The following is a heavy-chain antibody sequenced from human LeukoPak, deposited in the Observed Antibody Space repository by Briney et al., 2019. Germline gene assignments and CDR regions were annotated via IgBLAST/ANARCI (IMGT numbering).Heavy chain of an antibody. CDR2: ISSSSSYI. J-gene: IGHJ4*02. CDR1: GFTFSSYS. Sequence: GGSLRLSCAASGFTFSSYSMNWVRQAPEKGLEWVSSISSSSSYIYYADSVKGRFTISRDNAKNSLYLQMNSLRAEDTAVYYCARDQLKRYSSGWYWWGQGTLVTVSS. CDR3: ARDQLKRYSSGWYW. D-gene: IGHD6-19*01. V-gene: IGHV3-21*01.